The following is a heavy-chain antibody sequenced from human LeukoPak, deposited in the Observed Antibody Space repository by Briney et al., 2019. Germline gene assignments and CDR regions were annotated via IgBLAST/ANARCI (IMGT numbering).Heavy chain of an antibody. CDR1: GGTFSSYA. V-gene: IGHV1-2*04. Sequence: GASVKVSCKASGGTFSSYAISWVRQAPGQGLEWMGWINPNSGGTNYAQKFQGWVTMTRDTSISTAYMELSRLRSDDTAVYYCAREGQELERYYYYYGMDVWGQGTTVTVSS. CDR2: INPNSGGT. J-gene: IGHJ6*02. D-gene: IGHD1-1*01. CDR3: AREGQELERYYYYYGMDV.